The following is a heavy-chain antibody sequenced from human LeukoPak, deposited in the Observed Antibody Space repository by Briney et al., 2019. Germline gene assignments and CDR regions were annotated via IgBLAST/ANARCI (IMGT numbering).Heavy chain of an antibody. Sequence: SETLSLTCTVSGGSISSSSYYWGWIRQPPGKGLEWIGSIYYSGTTYYNPSLKSRVTISADTSKNQFSLKLYSVTAADTAVYYCARAGYCISSTGCFNWFDPWGQGTLVTVSS. CDR3: ARAGYCISSTGCFNWFDP. J-gene: IGHJ5*02. D-gene: IGHD2-2*03. CDR2: IYYSGTT. V-gene: IGHV4-39*01. CDR1: GGSISSSSYY.